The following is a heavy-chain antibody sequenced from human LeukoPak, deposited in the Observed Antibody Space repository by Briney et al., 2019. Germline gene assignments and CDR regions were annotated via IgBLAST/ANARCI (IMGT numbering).Heavy chain of an antibody. D-gene: IGHD6-13*01. J-gene: IGHJ5*02. CDR3: AREPPLAAAGFFDP. V-gene: IGHV4-31*03. CDR1: GGSISSGGYY. CDR2: IYYSGST. Sequence: SETLSLTCTVSGGSISSGGYYWSWIRQHPGKGLEWIGYIYYSGSTYYNPSLKSRVTISVDTSKNQFSLKLSSVTAADTAVYYCAREPPLAAAGFFDPWGQGTLVAVSS.